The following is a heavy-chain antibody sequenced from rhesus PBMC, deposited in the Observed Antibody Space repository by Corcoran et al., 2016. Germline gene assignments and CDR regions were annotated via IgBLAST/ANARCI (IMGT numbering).Heavy chain of an antibody. D-gene: IGHD1-32*01. J-gene: IGHJ1*01. V-gene: IGHV4-122*02. CDR3: ARDGIGVVLGPEYFEF. CDR2: ISYSGST. Sequence: QVRLQESGPGLVKPSDTLSRTCAVSGGSISSRYYYWSWIRQAPGKGLEWIGYISYSGSTIYNPSLKSRVTISRDTSKNQFSLKLSSVTAADTAVYYCARDGIGVVLGPEYFEFWGQGALVTVSS. CDR1: GGSISSRYYY.